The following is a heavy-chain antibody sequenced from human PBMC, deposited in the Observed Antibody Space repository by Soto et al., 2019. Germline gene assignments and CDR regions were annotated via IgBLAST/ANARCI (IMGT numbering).Heavy chain of an antibody. Sequence: SVKVSCKASGGTFSSYAISWVRQAPGQGLEWMGGIIPIFGTANYAQKFQGRVTITADESTSTAYMELSSLRSEDTAVYYCARSYYYDSSGYGDRYFDLWGRGTLVTVSS. V-gene: IGHV1-69*13. CDR1: GGTFSSYA. CDR3: ARSYYYDSSGYGDRYFDL. CDR2: IIPIFGTA. J-gene: IGHJ2*01. D-gene: IGHD3-22*01.